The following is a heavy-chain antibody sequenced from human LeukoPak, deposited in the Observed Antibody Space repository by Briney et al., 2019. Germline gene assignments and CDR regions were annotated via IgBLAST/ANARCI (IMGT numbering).Heavy chain of an antibody. D-gene: IGHD3-22*01. Sequence: GGSLRLACADSGFTFSSYWMHWVRQAPGKGPVWVSRLSGDGRRTTYADSVKGRFTISRDNSKNTLFLQMNSLRAEDTAVYYCARGLYDDNGGFWGQGTMVTVSS. V-gene: IGHV3-74*03. CDR2: LSGDGRRT. CDR1: GFTFSSYW. J-gene: IGHJ3*01. CDR3: ARGLYDDNGGF.